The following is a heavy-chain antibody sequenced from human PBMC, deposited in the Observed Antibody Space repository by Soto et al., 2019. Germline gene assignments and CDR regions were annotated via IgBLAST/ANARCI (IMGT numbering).Heavy chain of an antibody. CDR3: ATDRRITLAQFDY. D-gene: IGHD1-20*01. V-gene: IGHV3-15*01. J-gene: IGHJ4*02. Sequence: GGSLRLSCAASGITLSSAWMSWVRQAPGKGLEWVARIKSESDGGTTDYTTPVKGRFTISRDDSKNTLYLQMNSLKTEDTAVYYCATDRRITLAQFDYWGQGTLVTVSS. CDR1: GITLSSAW. CDR2: IKSESDGGTT.